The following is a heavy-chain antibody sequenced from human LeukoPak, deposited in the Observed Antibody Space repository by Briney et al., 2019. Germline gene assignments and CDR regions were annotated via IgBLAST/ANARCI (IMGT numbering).Heavy chain of an antibody. CDR2: ISYDGSNK. V-gene: IGHV3-30*03. J-gene: IGHJ3*02. D-gene: IGHD2-15*01. CDR1: GFTFSSFG. Sequence: PGRSLRLSCAASGFTFSSFGMHWVRQAPGKGLEWVAVISYDGSNKYYADSVKGRFTISRDNSKTTLFLQMNSLRAEDTAVYYCARGGVVYPDSFDIWGRGTMVTVSS. CDR3: ARGGVVYPDSFDI.